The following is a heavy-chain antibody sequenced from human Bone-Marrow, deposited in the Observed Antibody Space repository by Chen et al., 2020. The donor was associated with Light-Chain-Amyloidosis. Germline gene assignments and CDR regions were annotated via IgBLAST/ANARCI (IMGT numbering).Heavy chain of an antibody. V-gene: IGHV4-39*01. D-gene: IGHD6-6*01. CDR2: IYYSGST. J-gene: IGHJ4*02. CDR3: ARLTYSSSSLDY. Sequence: QLQLQESGPGLVKPSETLSLTCTVSGGSISSSSYYWGWIRQPPGKGLEWIGSIYYSGSTYYNPSLKSRVTISVDTSKNQFSLKLSSVTAADTAVYYCARLTYSSSSLDYWGQGTLVTVSS. CDR1: GGSISSSSYY.